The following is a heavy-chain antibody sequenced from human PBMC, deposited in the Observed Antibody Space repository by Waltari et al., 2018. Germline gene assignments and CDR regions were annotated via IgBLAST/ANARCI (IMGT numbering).Heavy chain of an antibody. D-gene: IGHD3-10*01. CDR2: ISSSSSYI. CDR1: GLPFSSYS. V-gene: IGHV3-21*01. CDR3: ARGRGAPSD. Sequence: EVQLVESGGGRVRPGGSLRLSCAASGLPFSSYSMNWVRQAPGKGLEGVSSISSSSSYIYYADTVKGRITHPRDNAKNSLYLQMNSLRAEDTAGYYCARGRGAPSDWGQGTLVTVSS. J-gene: IGHJ4*02.